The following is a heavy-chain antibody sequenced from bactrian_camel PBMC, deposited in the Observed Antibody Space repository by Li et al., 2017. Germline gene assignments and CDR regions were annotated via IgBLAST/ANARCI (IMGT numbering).Heavy chain of an antibody. CDR3: AADLSRHTIQTMTLGFDY. CDR1: GTIASSLC. Sequence: HVQLVESGGGSVQAGQSLTLSCAVSGTIASSLCMGWFRQTPGKEREGIALLDSDGVTQYADSVKGRFTISKDNAKNILYLQMDSLTPEDTAVYYCAADLSRHTIQTMTLGFDYWGQGTQVTVS. CDR2: LDSDGVT. D-gene: IGHD2*01. V-gene: IGHV3S53*01. J-gene: IGHJ4*01.